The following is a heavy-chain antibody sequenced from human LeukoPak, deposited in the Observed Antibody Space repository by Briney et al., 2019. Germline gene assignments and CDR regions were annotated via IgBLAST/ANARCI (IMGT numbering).Heavy chain of an antibody. D-gene: IGHD1-26*01. CDR3: AKDSEWELLGPDY. CDR2: IGASGGST. Sequence: GGSLRLSCATSGFTFSSYAMSWVRQDPGKGLEWVSGIGASGGSTYYADSVKGRFTISRDNSKNTLYLQMNSLRTEDTAVYYCAKDSEWELLGPDYWGQGTLVTASS. V-gene: IGHV3-23*01. CDR1: GFTFSSYA. J-gene: IGHJ4*02.